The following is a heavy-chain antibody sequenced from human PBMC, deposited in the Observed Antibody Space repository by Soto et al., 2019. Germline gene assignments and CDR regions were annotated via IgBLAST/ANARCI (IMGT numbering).Heavy chain of an antibody. J-gene: IGHJ5*01. Sequence: SETLSLTCSVSGDSIRNLYWSWIRQPLGKGLEWIGYIYRGGSTKYNPSLKSRLTMSADTSKNQFSLKLTSVTAADTAVYYCTTFFQWLVQRIHLFDSWGQRSLDTGSS. D-gene: IGHD6-19*01. CDR2: IYRGGST. CDR1: GDSIRNLY. V-gene: IGHV4-59*11. CDR3: TTFFQWLVQRIHLFDS.